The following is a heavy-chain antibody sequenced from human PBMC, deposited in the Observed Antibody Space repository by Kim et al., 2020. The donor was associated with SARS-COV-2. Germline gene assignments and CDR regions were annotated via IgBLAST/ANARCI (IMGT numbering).Heavy chain of an antibody. D-gene: IGHD2-2*01. Sequence: GGSLRLSCAVSGIPFSNAWMNWVRQTPGKGLEWIGRIKNKTDGGTADYAAPVKDRFTISRDDSKNTLFLLMNSLKTEDSGVYYCTTVSMRWGQGTLVTVSS. J-gene: IGHJ4*02. CDR2: IKNKTDGGTA. V-gene: IGHV3-15*01. CDR1: GIPFSNAW. CDR3: TTVSMR.